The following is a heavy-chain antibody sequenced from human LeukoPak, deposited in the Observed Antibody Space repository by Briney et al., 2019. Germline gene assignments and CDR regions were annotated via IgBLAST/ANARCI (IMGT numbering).Heavy chain of an antibody. V-gene: IGHV3-21*01. CDR1: GFTFSSYS. D-gene: IGHD3-16*01. J-gene: IGHJ3*02. CDR3: ARHRWGLEAFDI. Sequence: PGGSLRLSCAASGFTFSSYSMNWVRQAPGKGLEWVSSISSSSSYIYYADSVKGRFTISRDNAKNSLYLQMNSLRAEDTAVYYCARHRWGLEAFDIWGQGTMVTVSS. CDR2: ISSSSSYI.